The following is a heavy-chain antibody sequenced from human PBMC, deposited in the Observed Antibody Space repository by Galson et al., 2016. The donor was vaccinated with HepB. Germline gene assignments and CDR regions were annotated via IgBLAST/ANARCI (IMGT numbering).Heavy chain of an antibody. CDR3: ARYFDH. J-gene: IGHJ4*02. CDR2: IYHSGST. Sequence: TLSLTCTVSGDSISNDGNYWRWTRQHPGKGLEFIGYIYHSGSTYYNPSLRSRVTISVDTSENQFSLKLSSVTAADTAVYYCARYFDHWGQGILVTVSS. CDR1: GDSISNDGNY. V-gene: IGHV4-31*03.